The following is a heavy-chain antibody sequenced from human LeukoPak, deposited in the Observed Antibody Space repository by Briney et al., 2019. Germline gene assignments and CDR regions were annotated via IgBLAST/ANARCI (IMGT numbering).Heavy chain of an antibody. CDR2: ISSSGSTI. CDR1: GFTFSDYY. D-gene: IGHD6-19*01. V-gene: IGHV3-11*04. J-gene: IGHJ4*02. Sequence: GGSLRLSCAASGFTFSDYYMSWLRQAPGKGLEWVSYISSSGSTIYYADSVKGRFTISRDNAENSLYLQMNSLRAEDTAVCYCAREQYSSGWYGALGYWGQGTLVTVSS. CDR3: AREQYSSGWYGALGY.